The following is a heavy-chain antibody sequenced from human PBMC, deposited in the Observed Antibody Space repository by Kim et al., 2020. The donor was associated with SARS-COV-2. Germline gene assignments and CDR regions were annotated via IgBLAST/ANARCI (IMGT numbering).Heavy chain of an antibody. CDR1: GGSVSSGSYY. V-gene: IGHV4-61*01. CDR2: IYYSGST. D-gene: IGHD3-10*01. Sequence: SETLSLTCTVSGGSVSSGSYYWSWIRQPPGKGLEWIGYIYYSGSTNYNPSLKSRVTISVDTSKNQFSLKLSSVTAADTAVYYCARVGVGGGSGLVAYFDYWGQGTLVTVSS. J-gene: IGHJ4*02. CDR3: ARVGVGGGSGLVAYFDY.